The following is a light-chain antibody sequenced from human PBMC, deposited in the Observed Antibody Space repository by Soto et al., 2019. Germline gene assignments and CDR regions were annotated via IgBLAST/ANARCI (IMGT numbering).Light chain of an antibody. CDR2: GAS. CDR1: QSVSNN. V-gene: IGKV3-15*01. J-gene: IGKJ1*01. Sequence: EILMTQSPATLSVSPGERVTLSCRASQSVSNNLAWFQQKPGQAPRLLIYGASTRATGIPARFSGSGSGTEFTLTISSLQSEDFAVYYCQQCNNWPLTFGQGTKVEI. CDR3: QQCNNWPLT.